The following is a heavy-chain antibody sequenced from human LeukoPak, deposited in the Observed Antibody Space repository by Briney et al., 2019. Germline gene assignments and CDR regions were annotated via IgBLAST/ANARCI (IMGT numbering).Heavy chain of an antibody. Sequence: GGSLRLSCAASGFTFISYSMTWVRQAPGKGLEWVSVIYSGGSTYYADSVKGRFTISRDNSKNTLYLQMNSPRAEDTAVYYCARERDGLVELSPLACDIWGQGTMVTVSS. CDR2: IYSGGST. CDR1: GFTFISYS. D-gene: IGHD3-16*02. J-gene: IGHJ3*02. V-gene: IGHV3-66*01. CDR3: ARERDGLVELSPLACDI.